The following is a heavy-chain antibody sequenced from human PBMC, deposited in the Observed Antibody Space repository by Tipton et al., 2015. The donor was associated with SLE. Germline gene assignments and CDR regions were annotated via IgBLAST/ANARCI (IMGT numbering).Heavy chain of an antibody. CDR1: GFTFSSYA. Sequence: SLRLSCAASGFTFSSYAMSWVRQAPGKGLEWVSSISSSSSYIYYADSVKGRFTISRDNSKNTLYLQMNSLRAEDTAVYYCAKGHPIGYWGQGTLVTVSS. J-gene: IGHJ4*02. CDR2: ISSSSSYI. CDR3: AKGHPIGY. V-gene: IGHV3-23*01.